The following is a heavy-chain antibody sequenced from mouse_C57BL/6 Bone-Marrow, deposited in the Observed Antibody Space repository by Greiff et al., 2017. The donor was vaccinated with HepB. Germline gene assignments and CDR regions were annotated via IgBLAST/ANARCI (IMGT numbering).Heavy chain of an antibody. CDR1: GYTFTDYE. V-gene: IGHV1-15*01. CDR2: IYPGSGST. CDR3: ARWGGGQYYFDY. J-gene: IGHJ2*01. D-gene: IGHD1-1*02. Sequence: VQLQQSGAELVRPGASVTLSCKASGYTFTDYEMHWVKQTPVHGLEWIGDIYPGSGSTNYNEKFKSKATLTVDTSSSTAYMQLSSLTSEDSAVYYCARWGGGQYYFDYWGQGTTLTVSS.